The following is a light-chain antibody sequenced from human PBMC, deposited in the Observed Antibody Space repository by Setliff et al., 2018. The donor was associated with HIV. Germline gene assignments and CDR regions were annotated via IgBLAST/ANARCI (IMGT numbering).Light chain of an antibody. J-gene: IGLJ1*01. CDR1: SSDVGTYDL. Sequence: QSALTQPASVSGSPGQSITISCTGNSSDVGTYDLVSWYQQHPGKAPQLTIFEVNKRPSGVSDRFSGSKSGNTASLTVSGLQAEDEADYYCSSYAGSNNYVFGTGTKVTVL. CDR3: SSYAGSNNYV. CDR2: EVN. V-gene: IGLV2-14*02.